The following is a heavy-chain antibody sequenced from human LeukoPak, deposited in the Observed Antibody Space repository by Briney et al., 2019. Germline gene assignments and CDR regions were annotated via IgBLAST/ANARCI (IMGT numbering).Heavy chain of an antibody. V-gene: IGHV4-39*07. CDR2: IYYSGST. D-gene: IGHD5-18*01. J-gene: IGHJ5*02. Sequence: SETLSLTCTVSGGSITSSPHYWGWTRQPPGKGLEWIGSIYYSGSTHYNPSLKSRVTISADTSETHFSLHLRSVTAADTAVYYCARGRGYSYAHDPWGQGTLSPSPQ. CDR1: GGSITSSPHY. CDR3: ARGRGYSYAHDP.